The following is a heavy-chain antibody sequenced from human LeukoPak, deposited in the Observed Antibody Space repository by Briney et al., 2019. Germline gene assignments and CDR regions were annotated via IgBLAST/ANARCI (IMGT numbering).Heavy chain of an antibody. V-gene: IGHV3-9*01. CDR2: ISWNSGSI. CDR1: GFTFDDYA. D-gene: IGHD3-16*01. J-gene: IGHJ6*02. Sequence: GGSLRFSCAASGFTFDDYAMHWVRQAPGKGLEWASGISWNSGSIGYADSVKGRFTISRDNAKNSLYLQMNSLRAEDTALYYCAKDKTLGLHYGMDVWGQGTTVTASS. CDR3: AKDKTLGLHYGMDV.